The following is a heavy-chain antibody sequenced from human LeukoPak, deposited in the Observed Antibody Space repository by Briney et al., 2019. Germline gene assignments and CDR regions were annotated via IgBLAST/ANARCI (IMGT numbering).Heavy chain of an antibody. CDR3: ARARYGSGSYYLDY. V-gene: IGHV3-74*01. CDR1: GFTFSSYW. Sequence: GGSLRLSCAASGFTFSSYWMHWVRQAPGKGLVWVSRINSDGSSTSYADSVKGRLTISRDNAKNTLYLQMNSLRAEDTAVYYCARARYGSGSYYLDYWGQGTLVTVSS. D-gene: IGHD3-10*01. J-gene: IGHJ4*02. CDR2: INSDGSST.